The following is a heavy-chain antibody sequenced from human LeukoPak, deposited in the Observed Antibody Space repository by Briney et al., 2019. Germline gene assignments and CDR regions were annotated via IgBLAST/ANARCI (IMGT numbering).Heavy chain of an antibody. Sequence: ASVKVSCKASGYTFTGYYMHWVRQAPGQGLEWMGWINPNSGGTNYAQKFQGRVTMTRDTSISTAYMELSRLRSDDTAVYYCARDPQYYDILTGYFSLAGQNYYYMDVWGKGTTVTVSS. CDR3: ARDPQYYDILTGYFSLAGQNYYYMDV. V-gene: IGHV1-2*02. CDR2: INPNSGGT. D-gene: IGHD3-9*01. J-gene: IGHJ6*03. CDR1: GYTFTGYY.